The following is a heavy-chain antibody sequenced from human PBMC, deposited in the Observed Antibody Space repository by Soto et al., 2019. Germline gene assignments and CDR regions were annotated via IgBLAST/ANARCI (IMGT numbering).Heavy chain of an antibody. Sequence: EVQLVESGGGLVKPGGSLRLSCAASGFTFSNAWMSWVRQAPGKGLEWVGRIKSKTDGGTTDYAAPVKGRFTISRDDSKNTLYLQMNSLKTEDTAVYYCTTEGSWLVPGGSFDYWGQGTLVTVSS. CDR2: IKSKTDGGTT. V-gene: IGHV3-15*01. J-gene: IGHJ4*02. CDR3: TTEGSWLVPGGSFDY. CDR1: GFTFSNAW. D-gene: IGHD6-19*01.